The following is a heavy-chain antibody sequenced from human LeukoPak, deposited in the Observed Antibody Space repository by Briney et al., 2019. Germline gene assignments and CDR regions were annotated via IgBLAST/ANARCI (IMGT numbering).Heavy chain of an antibody. Sequence: ASVKVSCKASGYTFTSYGISWVRQAPGQGLEWMGWISAYNGNTNYAQKLQGRVTMTTDTSTSTAYMELRSLRSDDTAVYYCARAAELWFGELLVRWFDPWGQGTLVTVSS. CDR1: GYTFTSYG. V-gene: IGHV1-18*01. CDR3: ARAAELWFGELLVRWFDP. D-gene: IGHD3-10*01. J-gene: IGHJ5*02. CDR2: ISAYNGNT.